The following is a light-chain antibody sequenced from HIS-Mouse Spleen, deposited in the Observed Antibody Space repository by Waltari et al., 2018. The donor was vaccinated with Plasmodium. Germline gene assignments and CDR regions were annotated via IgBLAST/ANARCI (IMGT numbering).Light chain of an antibody. CDR3: QAWDSSTDYV. J-gene: IGLJ1*01. V-gene: IGLV3-1*01. Sequence: SYELTQPPSVFVSPGQTASITCSGGHLGDKYACWYQQKPGQSPVLVIYQDSKRPSGIPERFSGSNSGNTATLTISGTQAMDEADYYCQAWDSSTDYVFGTGTKVTVL. CDR2: QDS. CDR1: HLGDKY.